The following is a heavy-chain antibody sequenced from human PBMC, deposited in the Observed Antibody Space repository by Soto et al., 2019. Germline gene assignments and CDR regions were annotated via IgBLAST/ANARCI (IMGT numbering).Heavy chain of an antibody. CDR3: ARANDYDILTGHIDY. CDR2: ISYDGSNK. V-gene: IGHV3-30-3*01. D-gene: IGHD3-9*01. J-gene: IGHJ4*02. Sequence: PGGSLRLSCAASGFTFSSYAMHWVRQAPCKGLEWVAVISYDGSNKYYADSVKGRFTISRDNSKNTLYLQMNSLRAEDTAVYYCARANDYDILTGHIDYWGQGTLVTVSS. CDR1: GFTFSSYA.